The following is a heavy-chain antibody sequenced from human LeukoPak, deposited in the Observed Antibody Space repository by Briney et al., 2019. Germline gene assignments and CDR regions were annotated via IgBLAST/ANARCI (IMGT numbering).Heavy chain of an antibody. CDR1: GGSISSYY. CDR3: ARGRRSGSYYFYYFQH. CDR2: IYYSGST. Sequence: SETLSLTCTVSGGSISSYYWSWIRQPPGKGLGWIGYIYYSGSTNYNPSLKSRVTISVDTSKNQFSLKLSSVTAADTAVYYCARGRRSGSYYFYYFQHWGQGTLVTVSS. J-gene: IGHJ1*01. V-gene: IGHV4-59*12. D-gene: IGHD1-26*01.